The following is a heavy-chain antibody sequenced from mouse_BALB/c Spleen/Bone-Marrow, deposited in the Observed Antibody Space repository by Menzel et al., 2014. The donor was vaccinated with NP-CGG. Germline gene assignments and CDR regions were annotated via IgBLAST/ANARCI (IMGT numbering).Heavy chain of an antibody. V-gene: IGHV1S56*01. CDR1: GYSFTSYY. Sequence: VQLQQSGPELVKPGASVKTSCKASGYSFTSYYIHWVKQRPGQGLEWIGWIYPGDGSSKYNGKFKGKTTLTADKSSSTVYMLISSLTSEDSAIYFCARGSSFSYWYFDVWGAGTTVTVSS. J-gene: IGHJ1*01. D-gene: IGHD1-1*01. CDR2: IYPGDGSS. CDR3: ARGSSFSYWYFDV.